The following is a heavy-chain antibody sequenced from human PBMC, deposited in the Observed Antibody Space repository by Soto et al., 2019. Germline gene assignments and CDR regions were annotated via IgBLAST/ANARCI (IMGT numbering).Heavy chain of an antibody. CDR3: ARDADYGTYRMRYGMDL. V-gene: IGHV3-66*01. CDR2: IFAGGNT. D-gene: IGHD4-17*01. CDR1: GFAINKNY. J-gene: IGHJ6*02. Sequence: PGGSLRLSCEASGFAINKNYMNWVRQTPGKGLEWVSVIFAGGNTFYARSVEGRFTISRDSSTNTLFLQMTNLRVEDTALYYCARDADYGTYRMRYGMDLWGQGTAVTVSS.